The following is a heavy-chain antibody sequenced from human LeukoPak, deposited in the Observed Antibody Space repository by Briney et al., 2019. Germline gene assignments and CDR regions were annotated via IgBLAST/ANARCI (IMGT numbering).Heavy chain of an antibody. CDR3: ARDFEEWLRSGWFDP. CDR2: INPSGGST. Sequence: ASVTDSFMASGYTFTNYYMHWVRQAPGQGLDGMGLINPSGGSTSYAQKFQGRVTMTRDTSTSRVYMELSSLRSEDTAVYYCARDFEEWLRSGWFDPWGQGTLVTVSS. D-gene: IGHD5-12*01. CDR1: GYTFTNYY. V-gene: IGHV1-46*01. J-gene: IGHJ5*02.